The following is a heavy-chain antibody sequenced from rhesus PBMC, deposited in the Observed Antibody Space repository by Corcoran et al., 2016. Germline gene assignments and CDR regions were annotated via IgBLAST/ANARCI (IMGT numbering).Heavy chain of an antibody. V-gene: IGHV5-20*02. CDR1: GYNSTSYW. D-gene: IGHD5-24*01. CDR3: AITSGQWVQFPFDY. Sequence: EVQLMQSGAEVKRPGESLKISCKTSGYNSTSYWISWVRQMSGKGLELMRSIDPMDSDTRYRPPIQGQVTSSADKSISTAYLQWCSLKASDTATYYCAITSGQWVQFPFDYWGQGVLVTVSS. J-gene: IGHJ4*01. CDR2: IDPMDSDT.